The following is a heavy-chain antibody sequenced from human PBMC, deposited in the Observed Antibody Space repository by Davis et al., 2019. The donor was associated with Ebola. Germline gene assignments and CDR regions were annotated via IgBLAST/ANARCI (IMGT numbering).Heavy chain of an antibody. V-gene: IGHV5-10-1*01. CDR3: ASSHYYYYGMDV. CDR2: IDPSDSYT. J-gene: IGHJ6*02. CDR1: GYSFTSYW. Sequence: GESLKISCKGSGYSFTSYWISWVRQMPGKGLEWMGRIDPSDSYTNYSPSFQGHVTISADKSISTAYLQWSSLKASDTAMYYCASSHYYYYGMDVWGQGTTVTVSS.